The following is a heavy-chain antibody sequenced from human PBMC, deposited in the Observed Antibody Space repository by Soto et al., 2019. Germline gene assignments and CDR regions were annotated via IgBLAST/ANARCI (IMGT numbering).Heavy chain of an antibody. D-gene: IGHD3-10*01. CDR1: GYTFTRYG. CDR2: ISAYNGNT. CDR3: TREGSAPYYYYGMDA. V-gene: IGHV1-18*01. J-gene: IGHJ6*02. Sequence: ASVKVSFTASGYTFTRYGITWVRQAPGQGLEWMGWISAYNGNTNYAQNLQGRVIMTADTSTSTAYMELRSLRSDDTAIYYCTREGSAPYYYYGMDAWGQGTTVTVSS.